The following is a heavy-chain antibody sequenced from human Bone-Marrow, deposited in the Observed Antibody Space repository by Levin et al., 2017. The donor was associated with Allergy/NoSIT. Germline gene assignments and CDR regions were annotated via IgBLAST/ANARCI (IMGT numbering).Heavy chain of an antibody. Sequence: GGSLRLSCAASGFIFDQHGMSWVRQAPGKGLEWVSGINWNGDSIDYADSVKGRFTISRDNGRNSLYLQMNGLRAADTALYYCARVRQAGYYESAGSYRVTLWYFDLWGRGTLVTVSS. D-gene: IGHD3-22*01. J-gene: IGHJ2*01. CDR3: ARVRQAGYYESAGSYRVTLWYFDL. V-gene: IGHV3-20*04. CDR1: GFIFDQHG. CDR2: INWNGDSI.